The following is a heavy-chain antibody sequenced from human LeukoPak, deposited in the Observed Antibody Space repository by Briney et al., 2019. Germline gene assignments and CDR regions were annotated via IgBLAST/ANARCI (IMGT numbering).Heavy chain of an antibody. CDR3: AREFCSGGSCSFGDYFDY. CDR1: GYTFTSYG. Sequence: ASVKVSCKASGYTFTSYGISWVRQAPGQGLEWMGWISAYNGNTNYAQKLQGRVTMTTDTSTSTAYMELRSLRSDDTAVHYCAREFCSGGSCSFGDYFDYWGQGTLVTVSS. J-gene: IGHJ4*02. CDR2: ISAYNGNT. D-gene: IGHD2-15*01. V-gene: IGHV1-18*04.